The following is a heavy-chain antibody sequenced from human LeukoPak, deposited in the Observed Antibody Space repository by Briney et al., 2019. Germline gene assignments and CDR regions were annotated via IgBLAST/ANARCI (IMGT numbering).Heavy chain of an antibody. CDR2: IIPILGIA. J-gene: IGHJ4*02. CDR1: GGTFSSYA. V-gene: IGHV1-69*04. CDR3: ARSVRRLYYFDY. D-gene: IGHD6-19*01. Sequence: GASVKVSCKASGGTFSSYAISWVRQAPGQGLEWMGRIIPILGIANYAQKFQGRVTITADKSTSTAYMELSSLRSEDTAVYYCARSVRRLYYFDYWGQGTLVTVSS.